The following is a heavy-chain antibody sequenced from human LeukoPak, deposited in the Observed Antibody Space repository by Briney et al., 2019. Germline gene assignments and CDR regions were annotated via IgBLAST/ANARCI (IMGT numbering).Heavy chain of an antibody. J-gene: IGHJ3*02. D-gene: IGHD3-22*01. Sequence: SVKVSCKASGGTFSSYAISWVRQAPGQGLEWMGGIIPIFGTANYAQKFQGRVTITADESTSTAYMELSSLRSEDTAVYYCARGDYYDSSGSPLYDAFDIWGQGTMVTVSS. CDR2: IIPIFGTA. CDR1: GGTFSSYA. V-gene: IGHV1-69*13. CDR3: ARGDYYDSSGSPLYDAFDI.